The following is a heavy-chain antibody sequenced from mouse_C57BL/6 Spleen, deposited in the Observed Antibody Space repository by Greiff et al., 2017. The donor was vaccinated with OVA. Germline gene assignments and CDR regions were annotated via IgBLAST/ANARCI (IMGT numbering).Heavy chain of an antibody. CDR1: GFTFSSYA. Sequence: EVKLQESGGGLVKPGGSLKLSCAASGFTFSSYAMSWVRQTPEKRLEWVATISDGGSYTYYPDNVKGRFTISRDNAKNNLYLQMSHLKSEDTAMYYCARSLPSYFDYWGQGTTLTVSS. J-gene: IGHJ2*01. V-gene: IGHV5-4*03. D-gene: IGHD2-1*01. CDR2: ISDGGSYT. CDR3: ARSLPSYFDY.